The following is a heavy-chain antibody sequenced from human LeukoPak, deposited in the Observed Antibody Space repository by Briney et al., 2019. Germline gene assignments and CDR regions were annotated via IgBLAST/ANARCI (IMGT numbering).Heavy chain of an antibody. CDR1: GGSISSYY. Sequence: SETLSPTCTVSGGSISSYYWSWIRQPPGKGLEWTGYIYYSGSTNYNPSLKSRVTISVDTSKNQFSLKLSSVTAADTAVYYCARGVLGMDVWGQGTTVTVSS. CDR3: ARGVLGMDV. J-gene: IGHJ6*02. V-gene: IGHV4-59*01. CDR2: IYYSGST.